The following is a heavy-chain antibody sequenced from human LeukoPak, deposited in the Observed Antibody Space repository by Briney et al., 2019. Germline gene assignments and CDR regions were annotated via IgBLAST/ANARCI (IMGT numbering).Heavy chain of an antibody. CDR2: NNHSGST. Sequence: PSETLSLTCAVYGGSFSGYYWSWIHQPPGKGLEWIGENNHSGSTNYNPSLKSRVTISVDTSKNQFSLKLSSVTAEDTAVYYCAELRRDCSGGSYYSGYYYYMDVWGKGTTVTVSS. J-gene: IGHJ6*03. CDR3: AELRRDCSGGSYYSGYYYYMDV. CDR1: GGSFSGYY. V-gene: IGHV4-34*01. D-gene: IGHD2-15*01.